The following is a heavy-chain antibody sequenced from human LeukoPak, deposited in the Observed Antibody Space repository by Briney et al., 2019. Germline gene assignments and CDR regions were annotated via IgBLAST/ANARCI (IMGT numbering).Heavy chain of an antibody. CDR2: ISDSGDTT. CDR3: AKGHYYGSGSLDY. J-gene: IGHJ4*02. Sequence: PGGSLRLSCAASGFTFSTYAMNWVRQAPGKGLEWVSLISDSGDTTYYADSVKGRFTISRDNSKNTLSLQMNSLRAEDTAVYYCAKGHYYGSGSLDYWGQGTLVTVSS. V-gene: IGHV3-23*01. CDR1: GFTFSTYA. D-gene: IGHD3-10*01.